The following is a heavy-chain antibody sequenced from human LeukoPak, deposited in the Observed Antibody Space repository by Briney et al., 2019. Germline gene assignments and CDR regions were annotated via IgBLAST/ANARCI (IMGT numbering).Heavy chain of an antibody. Sequence: SETLSLTCTVSGGSISSSSYYWGWIRQPPGKGLEWIGSIYYSGSTYYKPSLKSRVTISVDTSKNQFSLKLSSVTAADTAVYYCARHFEDSGSQGFNYWGQGTLVTVSS. CDR2: IYYSGST. CDR1: GGSISSSSYY. V-gene: IGHV4-39*01. CDR3: ARHFEDSGSQGFNY. J-gene: IGHJ4*02. D-gene: IGHD1-26*01.